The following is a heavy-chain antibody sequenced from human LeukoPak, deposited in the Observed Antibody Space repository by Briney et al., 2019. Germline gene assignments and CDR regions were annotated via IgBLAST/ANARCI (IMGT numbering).Heavy chain of an antibody. CDR3: ARDRRARLVGATTGYYYGMDV. CDR2: ISAYNGNT. V-gene: IGHV1-18*01. Sequence: ASVKVSCKASGYTFPSYCIIWVRQAPGPASEWVGWISAYNGNTNYAQKLQGRVTMTTDTSTSTAYMKLRSLRSDDTAMYYCARDRRARLVGATTGYYYGMDVWGQGTTVTVSS. J-gene: IGHJ6*02. CDR1: GYTFPSYC. D-gene: IGHD1-26*01.